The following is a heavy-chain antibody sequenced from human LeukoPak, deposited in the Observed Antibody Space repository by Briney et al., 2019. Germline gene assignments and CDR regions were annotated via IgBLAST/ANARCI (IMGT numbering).Heavy chain of an antibody. CDR2: MNPNGGNT. V-gene: IGHV1-8*01. CDR1: GYTFTSYD. J-gene: IGHJ4*02. CDR3: ARGLGRATMVRGVIIGY. Sequence: ALVKVSCKASGYTFTSYDINWVRQATGQGLEWMGWMNPNGGNTGYAQKFQGRVTMTRNTSISTAYMELSSLRSEDTAVYYCARGLGRATMVRGVIIGYWGQGTLVTVSS. D-gene: IGHD3-10*01.